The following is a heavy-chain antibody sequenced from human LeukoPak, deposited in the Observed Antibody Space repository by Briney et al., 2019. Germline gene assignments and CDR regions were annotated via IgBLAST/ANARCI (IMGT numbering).Heavy chain of an antibody. CDR2: IIPIFGTA. J-gene: IGHJ4*02. CDR1: GGTFSSYA. V-gene: IGHV1-69*13. Sequence: ASVKVSCKASGGTFSSYAISWVRQAPGQGLEWMGGIIPIFGTANYAQKFQGRVTITANESTSTAYMELSSLRSEDTAVYYCALFVYCSGGSCYFFDYWGQGTLVTVSS. CDR3: ALFVYCSGGSCYFFDY. D-gene: IGHD2-15*01.